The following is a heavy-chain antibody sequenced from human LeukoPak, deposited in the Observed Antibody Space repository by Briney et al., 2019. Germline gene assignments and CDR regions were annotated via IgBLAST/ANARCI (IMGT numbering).Heavy chain of an antibody. Sequence: GGSLRLSCAASGFTVSSNYMSWVRQAPGKGLEWVSVIYSGGSTYYADSVKGRFTISRHNSKNTLYLQMNSLRAEDMAVYYCARFTVTTSGWFDPWGQGTLVTVSS. D-gene: IGHD4-11*01. CDR3: ARFTVTTSGWFDP. J-gene: IGHJ5*02. CDR2: IYSGGST. V-gene: IGHV3-53*04. CDR1: GFTVSSNY.